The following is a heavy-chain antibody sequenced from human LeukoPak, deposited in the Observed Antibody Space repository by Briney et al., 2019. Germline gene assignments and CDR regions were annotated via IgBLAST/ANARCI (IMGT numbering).Heavy chain of an antibody. CDR3: VRCSSCYPYYYYYYMDV. D-gene: IGHD2-15*01. CDR1: GGTFSSYA. Sequence: SVKVSCKASGGTFSSYAISWVRQAPGQGLEWMGGIIPIFGTANYAQKFQGRVTITADESTSTAYMELSSLRSEDTAVYYCVRCSSCYPYYYYYYMDVWGKGTTVTVSS. CDR2: IIPIFGTA. J-gene: IGHJ6*03. V-gene: IGHV1-69*01.